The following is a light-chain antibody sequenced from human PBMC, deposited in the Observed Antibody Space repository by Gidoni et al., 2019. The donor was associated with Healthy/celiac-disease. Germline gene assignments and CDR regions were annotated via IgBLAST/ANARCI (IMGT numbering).Light chain of an antibody. CDR3: AAWDDSLNGYV. Sequence: QSVLTQPPSASGTPGQRVTISCSGSSSNLGSNTVNWYQPLPGTAPKLPIYSNNQRPSGVPDRFSGSKSGTSASLAISGLQSEDEADYYCAAWDDSLNGYVFGTGTKVTVL. CDR1: SSNLGSNT. CDR2: SNN. J-gene: IGLJ1*01. V-gene: IGLV1-44*01.